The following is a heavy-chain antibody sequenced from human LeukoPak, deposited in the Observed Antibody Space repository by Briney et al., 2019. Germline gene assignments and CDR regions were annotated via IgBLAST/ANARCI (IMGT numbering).Heavy chain of an antibody. D-gene: IGHD2-21*02. CDR2: LYSGSAT. V-gene: IGHV3-53*04. Sequence: GGSLRLSCAASGFTVSSNFMSWVRLAPGKGLEWVAILYSGSATYYPDFVKGRFTIARHNSKNTLYLEMNSLSPEDTAVYYCARERGRSEKRHGDMLYYYYAMDVWGQGTTVTVSS. CDR1: GFTVSSNF. CDR3: ARERGRSEKRHGDMLYYYYAMDV. J-gene: IGHJ6*02.